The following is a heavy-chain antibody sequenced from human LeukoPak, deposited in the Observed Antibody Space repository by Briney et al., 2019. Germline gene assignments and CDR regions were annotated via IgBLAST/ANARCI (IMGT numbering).Heavy chain of an antibody. CDR3: AKQERSYSSGWYVFDY. Sequence: GSLRLSCAASGFTFDDYAMHWVRQAPGKGLEWVSLISGDAGSTYYADSVKGRFTISRDNSKNTLYLQMNSLRAEDTAVYYCAKQERSYSSGWYVFDYWGQGTLVTVSS. CDR2: ISGDAGST. CDR1: GFTFDDYA. J-gene: IGHJ4*02. V-gene: IGHV3-43*02. D-gene: IGHD6-19*01.